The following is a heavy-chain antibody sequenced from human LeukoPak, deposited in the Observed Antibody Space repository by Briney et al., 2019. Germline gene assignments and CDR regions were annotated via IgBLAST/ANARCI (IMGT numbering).Heavy chain of an antibody. Sequence: ASVKVSCKASGYTFTSYGISWVRQAPGQGLEWMGWISAYNGNTNYAQKLQGRVTMTTDTSTSTAYMELRSLRSDDTAVYYCARGPPSIAARVDGTSPYYYYYMDVWGKGTTVTVSS. CDR1: GYTFTSYG. CDR3: ARGPPSIAARVDGTSPYYYYYMDV. D-gene: IGHD6-6*01. J-gene: IGHJ6*03. V-gene: IGHV1-18*01. CDR2: ISAYNGNT.